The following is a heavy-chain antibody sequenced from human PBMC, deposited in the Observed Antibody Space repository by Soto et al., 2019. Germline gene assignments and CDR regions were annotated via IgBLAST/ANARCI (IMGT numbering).Heavy chain of an antibody. D-gene: IGHD2-2*01. J-gene: IGHJ4*02. CDR1: GFTFSNSW. CDR2: INADGTST. V-gene: IGHV3-74*01. Sequence: GGSLRLSCAASGFTFSNSWMHWVRQVSGKGLEWVSRINADGTSTSYADSVKGRFTISRDNAKNTLYLHVNSLRAEDTAVYYCVKVLARGVGVPRFYFDSWGQGAMWTVSS. CDR3: VKVLARGVGVPRFYFDS.